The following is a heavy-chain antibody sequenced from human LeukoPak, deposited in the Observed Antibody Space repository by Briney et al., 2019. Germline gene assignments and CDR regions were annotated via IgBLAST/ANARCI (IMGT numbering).Heavy chain of an antibody. Sequence: ASVKVSCKASGYTFTDYAIHWVRQAPGQSLEWMGWINGGNGDTKYSQKFQARVTITRDTSANTAYMELSSLGSEDTTIYYCARVISDCTNFNCFKGYFDYWGQGTPVTVSS. J-gene: IGHJ4*01. CDR3: ARVISDCTNFNCFKGYFDY. D-gene: IGHD2-8*01. V-gene: IGHV1-3*01. CDR1: GYTFTDYA. CDR2: INGGNGDT.